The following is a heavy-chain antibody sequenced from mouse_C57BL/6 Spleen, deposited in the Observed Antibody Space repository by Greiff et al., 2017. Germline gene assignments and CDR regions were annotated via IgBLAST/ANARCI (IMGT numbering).Heavy chain of an antibody. CDR1: GYTFTSYW. CDR3: ARSLDYGKDWYFDV. J-gene: IGHJ1*03. D-gene: IGHD2-1*01. V-gene: IGHV1-53*01. CDR2: INPSNGGT. Sequence: VQLQQPGTELVKPGASVKLSCKASGYTFTSYWMPWVKQRPGPGLAWIGNINPSNGGTNYNEKFKSKATLTVDQSSSTDYMQLSSLTSEDSAVYYCARSLDYGKDWYFDVWGTGTTVTVSS.